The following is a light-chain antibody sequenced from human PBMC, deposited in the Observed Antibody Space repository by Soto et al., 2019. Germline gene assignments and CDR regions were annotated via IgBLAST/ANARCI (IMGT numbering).Light chain of an antibody. CDR1: LYVSSN. Sequence: EIVLTQSPATLSVSTGERATLSCRARLYVSSNLAWYQQRPGQAPRLLIYGASSRATGIPDRFSGSGSGTDFTLTISRLEPEDFAVYYCQQYGSSGTFGQGTKVDIK. CDR2: GAS. J-gene: IGKJ1*01. V-gene: IGKV3-20*01. CDR3: QQYGSSGT.